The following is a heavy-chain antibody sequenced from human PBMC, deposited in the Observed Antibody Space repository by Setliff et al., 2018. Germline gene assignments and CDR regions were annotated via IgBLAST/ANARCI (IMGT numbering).Heavy chain of an antibody. Sequence: SVKVSCKASGGTFNNKPISWVRQAPGQGLEWMGGIIPIFGTADYARKFQARVTITADESTNTAYMELRSLSSDDTAVYYCASRAPPPREAFGGNYYYYMDVWGEGTTVTVSS. CDR2: IIPIFGTA. J-gene: IGHJ6*03. D-gene: IGHD3-3*01. V-gene: IGHV1-69*13. CDR1: GGTFNNKP. CDR3: ASRAPPPREAFGGNYYYYMDV.